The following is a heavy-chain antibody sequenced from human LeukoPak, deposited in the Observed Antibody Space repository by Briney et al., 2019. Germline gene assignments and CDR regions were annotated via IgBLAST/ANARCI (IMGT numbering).Heavy chain of an antibody. CDR3: ARHGNYGGNSAKLWYFDL. D-gene: IGHD4-23*01. CDR1: GGSISSSSYY. Sequence: KPSETLSLTCTVSGGSISSSSYYWGWIRQPPGKGLEWIGSIYYSGSTYYNPSLKSRVTISVDTSKNQFSLKLSSVTAADTAVYYCARHGNYGGNSAKLWYFDLWGRGTLVTVSS. CDR2: IYYSGST. V-gene: IGHV4-39*01. J-gene: IGHJ2*01.